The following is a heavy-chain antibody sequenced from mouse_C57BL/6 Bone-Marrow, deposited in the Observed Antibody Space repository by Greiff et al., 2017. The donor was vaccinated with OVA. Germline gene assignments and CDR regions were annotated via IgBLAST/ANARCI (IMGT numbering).Heavy chain of an antibody. Sequence: QVQLQQSGAELVKPGASVKLSCKASGYTFTSYWMQWVKQRPGQGLEWIGEIDPSDSYTNYNQKFKGKATLTVDTSSSTAYMQLSSLTSEDSAVYYCAVVSSAYWGQGTLVTVSA. V-gene: IGHV1-50*01. J-gene: IGHJ3*01. D-gene: IGHD1-1*01. CDR1: GYTFTSYW. CDR2: IDPSDSYT. CDR3: AVVSSAY.